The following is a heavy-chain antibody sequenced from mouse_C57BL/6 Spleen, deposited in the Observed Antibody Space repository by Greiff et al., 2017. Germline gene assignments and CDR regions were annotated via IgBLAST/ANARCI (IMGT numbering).Heavy chain of an antibody. Sequence: VQLQPPGAELVKPGASVKLSCKASGYTFTSYWMQWVKQRPGQGLEWIGEIDPSDSYTNYNQKFKGKATLTVDTSSSTAYMQLSSLTSEDSAVYYCASWDYDGFAYWGQGTLVTVSA. CDR1: GYTFTSYW. J-gene: IGHJ3*01. CDR3: ASWDYDGFAY. CDR2: IDPSDSYT. V-gene: IGHV1-50*01. D-gene: IGHD2-4*01.